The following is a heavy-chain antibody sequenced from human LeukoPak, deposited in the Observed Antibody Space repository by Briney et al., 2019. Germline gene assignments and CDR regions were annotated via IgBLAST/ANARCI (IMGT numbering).Heavy chain of an antibody. Sequence: SETLSLTCVVHGGSFSGYYWSWIRQPPGKGLEWSGEIDQSGTTNYNPSLKSRVAISIDTSKKQYSLTLTSMPAADTAVYYCARVPHYYFGYGYFDTWGQGTRVTVSS. J-gene: IGHJ4*02. CDR1: GGSFSGYY. CDR2: IDQSGTT. D-gene: IGHD3/OR15-3a*01. CDR3: ARVPHYYFGYGYFDT. V-gene: IGHV4-34*01.